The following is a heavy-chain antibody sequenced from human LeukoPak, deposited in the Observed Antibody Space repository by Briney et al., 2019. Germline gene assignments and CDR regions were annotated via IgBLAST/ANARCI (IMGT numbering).Heavy chain of an antibody. CDR2: ISSSSSYI. V-gene: IGHV3-21*01. Sequence: GGSLRLSCAASGFTFSSYSMNWVSQAPGKGLEWVSSISSSSSYIYYADSVKGRFTISRDNAKNSLYLQMNSLRAEDTAVYYCARDSPPPLHPDYYYYGMDVWGQGTTVTVSS. CDR3: ARDSPPPLHPDYYYYGMDV. J-gene: IGHJ6*02. D-gene: IGHD4-11*01. CDR1: GFTFSSYS.